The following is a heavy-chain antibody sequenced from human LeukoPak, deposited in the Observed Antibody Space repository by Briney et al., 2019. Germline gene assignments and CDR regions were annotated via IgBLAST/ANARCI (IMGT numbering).Heavy chain of an antibody. V-gene: IGHV4-34*01. CDR2: INHSGSS. CDR1: GGSFSGYY. Sequence: SSETLSLTCAVYGGSFSGYYWSWIRQPPGKGLEWIGEINHSGSSNYNPSLKSRLTMSVDMSKNQFSLNLTSVTAADTAVYYCARSGVLLWFGELFKPHDAFDIWGQGTMVTVSS. D-gene: IGHD3-10*01. J-gene: IGHJ3*02. CDR3: ARSGVLLWFGELFKPHDAFDI.